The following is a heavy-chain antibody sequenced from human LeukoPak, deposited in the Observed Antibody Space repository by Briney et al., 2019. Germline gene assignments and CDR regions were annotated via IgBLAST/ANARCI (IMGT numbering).Heavy chain of an antibody. Sequence: SETLSLTCTVSGYSISSDYYWAWIRQPPGRGLEWLGSVYSSGSVYYNPSLKSRVTILVDTSKNQFALKLRSVTAADTAVYYCTSGTLSYYYMDVWGKGTTVTISS. CDR2: VYSSGSV. D-gene: IGHD1-14*01. J-gene: IGHJ6*03. CDR3: TSGTLSYYYMDV. CDR1: GYSISSDYY. V-gene: IGHV4-38-2*02.